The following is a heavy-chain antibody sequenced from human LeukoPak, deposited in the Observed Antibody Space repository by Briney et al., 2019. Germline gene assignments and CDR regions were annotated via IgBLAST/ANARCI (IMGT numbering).Heavy chain of an antibody. Sequence: ASVKVSCKATSRISWVRQAPGQGLEWMGWIGTYGGDTYYAQKFQGRITVTTDTSTSTVYMELRNLRSDARAVYYSPRDLWNFYDDSGYNRDFDSWGQGTLVTVSS. D-gene: IGHD3-22*01. CDR2: IGTYGGDT. CDR1: TSR. J-gene: IGHJ5*01. V-gene: IGHV1-18*01. CDR3: PRDLWNFYDDSGYNRDFDS.